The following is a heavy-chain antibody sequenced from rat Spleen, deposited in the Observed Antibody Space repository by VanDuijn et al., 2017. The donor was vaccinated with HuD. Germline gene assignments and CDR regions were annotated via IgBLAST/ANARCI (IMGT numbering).Heavy chain of an antibody. V-gene: IGHV5-20*01. CDR1: GFTLSDHY. J-gene: IGHJ2*01. D-gene: IGHD1-2*01. CDR3: TTRPYYSSLNWFPY. CDR2: ISYDGDTT. Sequence: EVQLVESDGDLVQPGGSLKLSCAASGFTLSDHYMAWVRQTPTKGLEWVATISYDGDTTYYRDSVKGRFTISRDNAKSTLYLQMDSLRSEDTATYYCTTRPYYSSLNWFPYWGQGVMVTVSS.